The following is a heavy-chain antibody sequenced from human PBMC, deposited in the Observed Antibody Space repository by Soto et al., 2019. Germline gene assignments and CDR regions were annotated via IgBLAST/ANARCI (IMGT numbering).Heavy chain of an antibody. CDR1: GGSISSGGYS. CDR3: ARFRGVIYGFDP. J-gene: IGHJ5*02. D-gene: IGHD3-10*01. CDR2: IYHSGNT. V-gene: IGHV4-30-2*01. Sequence: SETLSLTCAVSGGSISSGGYSWSWIRQPPEKGLEWIGYIYHSGNTYYSPSLKSRVTISIDRSRNHFSLKLNSLTAADTAVYYCARFRGVIYGFDPWGQGTLVTVCS.